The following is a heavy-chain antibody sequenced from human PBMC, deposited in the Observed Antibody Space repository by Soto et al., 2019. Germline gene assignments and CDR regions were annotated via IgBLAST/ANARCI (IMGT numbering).Heavy chain of an antibody. CDR3: ERGRGCMDI. CDR1: GGSISSDNW. Sequence: QVQLQESGPGLVKPSGTLSLTCAVSGGSISSDNWWSWVRQSPGKGLEWIGEVYHSGSTNYNPSLKIRLTISGDKSKNQFSLKLTSVTAADTAVYYCERGRGCMDIWGQGTTVTVSS. CDR2: VYHSGST. D-gene: IGHD3-10*01. V-gene: IGHV4-4*02. J-gene: IGHJ6*02.